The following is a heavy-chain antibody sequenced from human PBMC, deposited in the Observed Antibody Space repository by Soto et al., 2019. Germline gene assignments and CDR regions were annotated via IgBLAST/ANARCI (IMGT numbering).Heavy chain of an antibody. D-gene: IGHD3-9*01. V-gene: IGHV3-7*01. CDR1: GFTFSSYW. J-gene: IGHJ4*02. CDR3: ARLAFYYDILTGYYNPSPYYFDY. CDR2: IKQDGSEK. Sequence: GGSLRLSCAASGFTFSSYWMSWVRQAPGKGLEWVANIKQDGSEKYYVDSVKGRFTISRDNAKNSLYLQMNSLRAEDTAVYYCARLAFYYDILTGYYNPSPYYFDYWGQGTLVTVSS.